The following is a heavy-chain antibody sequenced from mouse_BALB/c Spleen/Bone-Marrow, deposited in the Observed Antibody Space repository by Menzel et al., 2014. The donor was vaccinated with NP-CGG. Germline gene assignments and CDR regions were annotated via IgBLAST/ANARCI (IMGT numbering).Heavy chain of an antibody. V-gene: IGHV3-8*02. CDR1: GDSITSGY. Sequence: EVMLVESGPSLVKPSQTLSLTCSVTGDSITSGYWNWIRKFPGNKLEYMGYISYSGSTYYSPSLKSRISITRDTSKNXCYLQLNSVTTENTATYYCATYDGYYFDYWGQGATLTVSS. CDR3: ATYDGYYFDY. D-gene: IGHD2-3*01. J-gene: IGHJ2*01. CDR2: ISYSGST.